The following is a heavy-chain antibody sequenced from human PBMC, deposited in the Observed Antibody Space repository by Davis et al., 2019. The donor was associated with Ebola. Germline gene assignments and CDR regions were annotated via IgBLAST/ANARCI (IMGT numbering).Heavy chain of an antibody. CDR1: GYSFAAHY. J-gene: IGHJ5*02. Sequence: AASVQVSCKASGYSFAAHYIHWVRQAPGQGLEWMGRINPNFGGKIYAQKFQDRVTLTIDTSINTAYIELDRLRTDDTAVYYCARGHTYGRWDDWFDPWGQGTLVTVSS. D-gene: IGHD1-26*01. CDR3: ARGHTYGRWDDWFDP. CDR2: INPNFGGK. V-gene: IGHV1-2*06.